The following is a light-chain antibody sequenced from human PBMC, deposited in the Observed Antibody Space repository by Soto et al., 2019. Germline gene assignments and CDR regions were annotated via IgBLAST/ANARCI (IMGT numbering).Light chain of an antibody. J-gene: IGLJ2*01. V-gene: IGLV2-11*01. Sequence: QSALTQPRSVSGSPGQSVTISCTGTSSDVGGYNYVSWYQQHPGKAPKLMIYEATEQPSGVPDRFSGSKSGNTASLTIAGLQAEDEGDYYCCSYAASHTFVFGGGTKLTVL. CDR3: CSYAASHTFV. CDR2: EAT. CDR1: SSDVGGYNY.